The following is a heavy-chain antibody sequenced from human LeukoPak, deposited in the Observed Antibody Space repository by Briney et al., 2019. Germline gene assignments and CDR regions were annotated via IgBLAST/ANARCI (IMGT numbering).Heavy chain of an antibody. J-gene: IGHJ4*02. CDR1: GGSFSGYY. D-gene: IGHD4-17*01. CDR3: ARGPMTTVTYYFDY. Sequence: SETLSLTFAVYGGSFSGYYWSWIRQPPGKGLEWIGEINHSGSTNYNPSLKSRVTISVDTSKNQFSLKLSSVTAADTAVYYCARGPMTTVTYYFDYWGQGTLVTVSS. CDR2: INHSGST. V-gene: IGHV4-34*01.